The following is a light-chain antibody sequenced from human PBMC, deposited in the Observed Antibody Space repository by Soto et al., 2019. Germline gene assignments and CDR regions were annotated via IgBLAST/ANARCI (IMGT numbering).Light chain of an antibody. CDR2: EAS. CDR1: QTIDSW. Sequence: DIQMTQSPSTLSASVGDRVTITCRASQTIDSWLAWYQQKPGKAPNLLISEASTLESGVPSRFSGSESGTEFILSISSLQPDDFASYYCQQYKSYPWTFGQGTKVEMK. J-gene: IGKJ1*01. CDR3: QQYKSYPWT. V-gene: IGKV1-5*03.